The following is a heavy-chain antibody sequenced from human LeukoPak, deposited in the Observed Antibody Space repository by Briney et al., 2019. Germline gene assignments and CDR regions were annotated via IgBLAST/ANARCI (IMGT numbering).Heavy chain of an antibody. CDR2: IYYSGST. CDR3: ARVMPPGPSSGFYFFDY. Sequence: SETLSLTCTVSGGSISSYYWSWIRQPPGKGLEWIGYIYYSGSTNYNPSLKSRVTISVDTSKNQFSLKLSSVTAADTAVYYCARVMPPGPSSGFYFFDYWGQGTLVTVSS. J-gene: IGHJ4*02. D-gene: IGHD6-19*01. V-gene: IGHV4-59*01. CDR1: GGSISSYY.